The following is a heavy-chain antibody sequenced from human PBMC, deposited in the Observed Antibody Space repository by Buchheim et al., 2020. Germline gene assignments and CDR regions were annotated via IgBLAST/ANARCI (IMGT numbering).Heavy chain of an antibody. CDR2: ISYDGSIH. CDR1: GFTFSNYG. J-gene: IGHJ4*02. CDR3: AKDLMTMLRGGPGGLDY. Sequence: QVQLVESGGGVVQPGRSLRLSCAASGFTFSNYGMHWVRQAPGKGLEWLTSISYDGSIHYYADSVKGRFTISRENSQNTLYLQMNSLTAEDTAIYYCAKDLMTMLRGGPGGLDYWGQGTL. V-gene: IGHV3-30*18. D-gene: IGHD3-10*01.